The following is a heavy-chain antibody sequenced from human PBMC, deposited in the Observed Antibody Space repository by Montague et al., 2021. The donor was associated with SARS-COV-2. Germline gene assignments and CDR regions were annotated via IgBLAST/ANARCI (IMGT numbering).Heavy chain of an antibody. CDR2: ISWNSGSI. D-gene: IGHD3-22*01. CDR1: GFTFGDYA. CDR3: AKDWDYYDSSGYIDY. J-gene: IGHJ4*02. V-gene: IGHV3-9*01. Sequence: SLRLSCAASGFTFGDYAMHWVRQAPGKGLEWVSGISWNSGSIGXXXSXXXRFTISRDNAKNSLYLQMNSLRAEDTALYYCAKDWDYYDSSGYIDYWGQGTLVTVSS.